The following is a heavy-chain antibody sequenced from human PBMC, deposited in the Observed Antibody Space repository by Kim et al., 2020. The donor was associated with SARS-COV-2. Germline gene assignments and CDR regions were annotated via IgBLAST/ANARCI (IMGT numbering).Heavy chain of an antibody. Sequence: GGSLRLSCATSGFTLSRYSMNWVRQAPGKGLEWVSHISDFSTTTKYADSVKGRFTISRDNTKNSLYLQMNGLRAEDTAVYYCVRENYWAVDIWGQGTMFT. D-gene: IGHD1-7*01. CDR2: ISDFSTTT. V-gene: IGHV3-48*04. J-gene: IGHJ3*02. CDR1: GFTLSRYS. CDR3: VRENYWAVDI.